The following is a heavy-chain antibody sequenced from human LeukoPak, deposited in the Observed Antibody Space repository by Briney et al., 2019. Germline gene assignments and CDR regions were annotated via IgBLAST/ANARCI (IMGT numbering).Heavy chain of an antibody. J-gene: IGHJ5*02. CDR2: INHSGST. Sequence: SGTLSLTCAVYGGSFSGYYWSWIRQPPGKGLEWIGEINHSGSTNYNPSLKSRVTISVDTSKIQFSLKLSSVTAADTAVYYCAIIRVDTAMNWFDPWGQGTLVTVSS. V-gene: IGHV4-34*01. D-gene: IGHD5-18*01. CDR1: GGSFSGYY. CDR3: AIIRVDTAMNWFDP.